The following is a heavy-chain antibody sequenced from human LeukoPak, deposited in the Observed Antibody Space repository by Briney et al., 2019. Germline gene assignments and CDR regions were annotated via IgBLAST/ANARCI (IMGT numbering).Heavy chain of an antibody. V-gene: IGHV1-46*01. D-gene: IGHD3-3*01. CDR2: INPSGGST. CDR1: GYTFTSYY. Sequence: ASVKVSCKASGYTFTSYYMHWVRQAPGQGLDWMGIINPSGGSTSYAQKFQGRVTMTRDTSTSTVYMELSSLRSGDTAVYYCARDNGDFWSGSNRWGQGTLVTVSS. J-gene: IGHJ4*02. CDR3: ARDNGDFWSGSNR.